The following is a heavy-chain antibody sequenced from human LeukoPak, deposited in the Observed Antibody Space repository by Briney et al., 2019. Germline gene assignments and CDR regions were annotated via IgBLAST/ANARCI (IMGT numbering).Heavy chain of an antibody. CDR3: ARGDLVLDY. CDR1: GGSISSYY. CDR2: INHSGST. J-gene: IGHJ4*02. Sequence: SETLSLTCTVSGGSISSYYWSWIRQPPGKGLEWIGEINHSGSTNYNPSLKSRVTISVDTSKNQFSLKLSSVTAADTAVYYCARGDLVLDYWGQGTLVTVSS. V-gene: IGHV4-34*01. D-gene: IGHD6-13*01.